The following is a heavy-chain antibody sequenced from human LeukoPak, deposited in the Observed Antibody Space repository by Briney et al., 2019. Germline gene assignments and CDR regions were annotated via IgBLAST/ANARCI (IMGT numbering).Heavy chain of an antibody. Sequence: GGSLRLSCAASGFTFSSYAIHWVRQAPGKGLEWLAVISYDGRNKYYADSVKGRFTMSRDNSKNTVYLQMNSLRTEDTAVYYCASGDAGVLLDYWGQGTLVTVSS. V-gene: IGHV3-30*04. CDR3: ASGDAGVLLDY. J-gene: IGHJ4*02. D-gene: IGHD7-27*01. CDR1: GFTFSSYA. CDR2: ISYDGRNK.